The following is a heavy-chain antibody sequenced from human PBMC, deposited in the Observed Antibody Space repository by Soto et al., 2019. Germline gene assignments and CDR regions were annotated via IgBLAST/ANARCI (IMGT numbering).Heavy chain of an antibody. Sequence: QVQLVESGGGVVQPGRSLRLSCAASGFTVSYFGLHWVRQAPGKGLEWVAFISSDGGKAYYADSMKGRFTISRDNSKNTLDLQMNSLKPEDTAVYYCARDWAWYYDYWGQGTLVTVSS. CDR1: GFTVSYFG. CDR2: ISSDGGKA. CDR3: ARDWAWYYDY. D-gene: IGHD1-7*01. J-gene: IGHJ4*02. V-gene: IGHV3-30-3*01.